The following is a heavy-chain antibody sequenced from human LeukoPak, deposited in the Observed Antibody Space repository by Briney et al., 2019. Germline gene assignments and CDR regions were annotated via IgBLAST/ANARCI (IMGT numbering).Heavy chain of an antibody. CDR3: ARGRTIFGVVPLGY. Sequence: GASVKVSCKASGYTFTSYDINWVRQATGQGLEWMGWMNPNSGNTGYAQKFQGRVTITRNTSISTAYMELSSLRSEDTAVYYCARGRTIFGVVPLGYWGQGTLVTVSS. V-gene: IGHV1-8*03. CDR1: GYTFTSYD. D-gene: IGHD3-3*01. CDR2: MNPNSGNT. J-gene: IGHJ4*02.